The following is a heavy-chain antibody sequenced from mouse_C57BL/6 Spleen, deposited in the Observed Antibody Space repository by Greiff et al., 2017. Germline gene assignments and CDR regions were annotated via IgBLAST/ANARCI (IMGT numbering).Heavy chain of an antibody. CDR1: GYTFTSYW. J-gene: IGHJ1*03. Sequence: QVQLQQPGTELVKPGASVKLSCKASGYTFTSYWMHWVKQRPGQGLEWIGNINPSNGGTNYNEKFKSKATLTVDKASSTAYMQLSSLTSEDSAVYYCARSGLLRWYFDVWGTGTTVTVSS. V-gene: IGHV1-53*01. D-gene: IGHD2-3*01. CDR2: INPSNGGT. CDR3: ARSGLLRWYFDV.